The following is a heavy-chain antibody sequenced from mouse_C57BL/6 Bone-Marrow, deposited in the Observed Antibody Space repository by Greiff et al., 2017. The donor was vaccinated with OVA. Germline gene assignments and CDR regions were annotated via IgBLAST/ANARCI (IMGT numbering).Heavy chain of an antibody. D-gene: IGHD1-1*01. Sequence: VHVKQSGAELVKPGASVKLSCTASGFNIKDYYMHWVKQRTEQGLEWIGRIDPEDGETKYAPKFQGKATITADTSSNTAYLQLSSLTSEDTSVYYCASTVVATRYFDVWGTGTTVTVSS. J-gene: IGHJ1*03. V-gene: IGHV14-2*01. CDR3: ASTVVATRYFDV. CDR1: GFNIKDYY. CDR2: IDPEDGET.